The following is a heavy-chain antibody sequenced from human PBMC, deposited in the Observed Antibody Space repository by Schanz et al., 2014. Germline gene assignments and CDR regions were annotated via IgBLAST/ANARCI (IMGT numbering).Heavy chain of an antibody. CDR1: GYTFTSYD. CDR2: MNSKTGNT. D-gene: IGHD3-16*01. CDR3: TKGRTFGR. V-gene: IGHV1-8*01. Sequence: QVQLVQSGAEVKKPGASVKDSCKASGYTFTSYDINWVRQATGQGLEWMGWMNSKTGNTGYAQRFQGRVTMTRNTSITTAYLELSSLRSGDTAVYYCTKGRTFGRWGQGTLVTVSS. J-gene: IGHJ4*02.